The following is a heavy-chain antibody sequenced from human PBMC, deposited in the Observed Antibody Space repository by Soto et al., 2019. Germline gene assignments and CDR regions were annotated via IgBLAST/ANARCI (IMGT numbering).Heavy chain of an antibody. CDR1: RYTFTSYG. Sequence: ASVKVSCKASRYTFTSYGISGVRQAAGQGLEWMGWISAYNGNTNYAQKLQGRVTMTTDTSTSTAYMEPRSLRSDDTAVYYCARDRVSFGSGTPDYWGQGTLVTVSS. D-gene: IGHD3-10*01. J-gene: IGHJ4*02. V-gene: IGHV1-18*01. CDR2: ISAYNGNT. CDR3: ARDRVSFGSGTPDY.